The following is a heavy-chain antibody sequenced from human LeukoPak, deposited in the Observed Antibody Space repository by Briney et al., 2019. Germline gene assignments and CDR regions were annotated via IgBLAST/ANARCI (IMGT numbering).Heavy chain of an antibody. CDR1: GGSINSDY. V-gene: IGHV4-59*12. CDR3: ARGESTVGFDY. J-gene: IGHJ4*02. D-gene: IGHD3-10*01. CDR2: IYNSGRT. Sequence: PSETLSLTCTVSGGSINSDYWSWIRQPPGKGPEWIGYIYNSGRTNYNPSLKSRVTISVDTSKNQFSLQLNSVTPEDTAVYYCARGESTVGFDYWGQGTLVTVSS.